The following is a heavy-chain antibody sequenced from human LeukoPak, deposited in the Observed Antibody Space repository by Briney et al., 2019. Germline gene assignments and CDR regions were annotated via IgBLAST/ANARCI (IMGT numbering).Heavy chain of an antibody. J-gene: IGHJ4*02. CDR3: ASARGAGIGPVD. Sequence: GGSLRLSCVVSGFTFSSYWMSWVRQAPGKGLEWVANIKQDGSEKYYVDSVKGRFTISRDNAKNSLYLQMNSLRAEDTAVYYCASARGAGIGPVDWGQGTLVTVSS. CDR1: GFTFSSYW. V-gene: IGHV3-7*01. D-gene: IGHD4/OR15-4a*01. CDR2: IKQDGSEK.